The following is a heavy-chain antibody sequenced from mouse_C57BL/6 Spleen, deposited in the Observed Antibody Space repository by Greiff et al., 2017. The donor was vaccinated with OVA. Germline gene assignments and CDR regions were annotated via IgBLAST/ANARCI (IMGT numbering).Heavy chain of an antibody. CDR1: GFTFISYT. CDR2: ISDGGSYT. Sequence: EVQLVESGGGLVKPGGSLKLSCAASGFTFISYTMSWVRQTPEKRLEWVATISDGGSYTYYPDNVKGRFTISRDNAKNNLYLQMSHLKSEDTAMYYCARDEDSNYEGYAMDYWGQGTSVTVSS. D-gene: IGHD2-5*01. J-gene: IGHJ4*01. V-gene: IGHV5-4*01. CDR3: ARDEDSNYEGYAMDY.